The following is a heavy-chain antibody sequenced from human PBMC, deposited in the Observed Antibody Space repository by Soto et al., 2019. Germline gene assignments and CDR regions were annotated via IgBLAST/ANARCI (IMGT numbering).Heavy chain of an antibody. D-gene: IGHD1-20*01. Sequence: SETLSLTCTVSGGSLSSYYWSWIRQPPGKGLEWVGYMYNRGSANYNPSLKSRVTISVDMSQNQFSLKLTSVTAADTAVYYCARHGAIYSHRWYDLHYWGQGTLVTVSS. J-gene: IGHJ4*02. CDR1: GGSLSSYY. CDR3: ARHGAIYSHRWYDLHY. V-gene: IGHV4-59*08. CDR2: MYNRGSA.